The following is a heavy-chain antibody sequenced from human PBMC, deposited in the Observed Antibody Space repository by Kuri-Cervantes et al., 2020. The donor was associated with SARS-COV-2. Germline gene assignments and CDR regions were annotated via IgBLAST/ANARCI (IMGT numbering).Heavy chain of an antibody. D-gene: IGHD3-22*01. V-gene: IGHV4-38-2*02. J-gene: IGHJ4*02. CDR1: GYSISSGYY. CDR3: ARRYDSSGYWDY. Sequence: SETLSLTCTVSGYSISSGYYWGWIRQPPGKGLEWIGSIYHSGSTYYNPSLKSRVTISVDTSKNQFSLKLGSVTAADTAVYYCARRYDSSGYWDYWGQGTLVTVSS. CDR2: IYHSGST.